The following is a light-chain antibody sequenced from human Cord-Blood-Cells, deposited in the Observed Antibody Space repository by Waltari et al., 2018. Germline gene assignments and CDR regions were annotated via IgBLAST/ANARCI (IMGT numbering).Light chain of an antibody. CDR1: SSDVGRYNL. CDR2: EGS. CDR3: CSYAGSSTYV. V-gene: IGLV2-23*01. Sequence: QSALTQPASVSGSPGQSITISCTATSSDVGRYNLVPWYQQHPGKAPKLTIYEGSKRPSGVSNRFSGSKSGNTASLTISGLQAEDEADYYCCSYAGSSTYVFGTGTKVTVL. J-gene: IGLJ1*01.